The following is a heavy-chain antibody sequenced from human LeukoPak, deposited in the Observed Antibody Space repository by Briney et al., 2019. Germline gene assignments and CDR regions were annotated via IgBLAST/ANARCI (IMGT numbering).Heavy chain of an antibody. J-gene: IGHJ4*02. D-gene: IGHD2-2*01. CDR3: AKKFCSGSSCYASFDS. V-gene: IGHV3-30*07. CDR2: ISYDGSNK. Sequence: PGRSLRLSCAASGFTFSSYAMHWVRQAPGKGLEWVAVISYDGSNKYYADSVKGRFTISRDNSKDTLYLQLTSLRAEDTAVYYCAKKFCSGSSCYASFDSWGQGTLVTVSS. CDR1: GFTFSSYA.